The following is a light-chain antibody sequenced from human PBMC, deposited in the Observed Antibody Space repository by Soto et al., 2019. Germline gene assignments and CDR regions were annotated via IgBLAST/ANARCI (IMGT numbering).Light chain of an antibody. J-gene: IGLJ1*01. V-gene: IGLV2-23*03. CDR2: EGF. CDR1: SSDVGSYNL. CDR3: CSYAGSSTFV. Sequence: QSALTQPASVSGSPGKSITISCAGSSSDVGSYNLVSWYQQHPGNAPKLIIYEGFKRPSGVSNRFSASTSGSTASLTISGLQAEDEADYYCCSYAGSSTFVFGTGTKLTVL.